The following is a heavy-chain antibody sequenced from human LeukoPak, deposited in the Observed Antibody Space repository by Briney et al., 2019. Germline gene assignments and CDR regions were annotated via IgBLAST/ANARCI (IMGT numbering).Heavy chain of an antibody. Sequence: GASVKVSCKTSGYTFTGYYMHWVRQAPGQGLGWMGWINPNSGGTNYAQKFQGRVTMTRDTSISTAYMELSRLRSDDTAVYYCARMSRDGYNFDYWGQGTLVTVSS. J-gene: IGHJ4*02. CDR3: ARMSRDGYNFDY. CDR1: GYTFTGYY. D-gene: IGHD5-24*01. CDR2: INPNSGGT. V-gene: IGHV1-2*02.